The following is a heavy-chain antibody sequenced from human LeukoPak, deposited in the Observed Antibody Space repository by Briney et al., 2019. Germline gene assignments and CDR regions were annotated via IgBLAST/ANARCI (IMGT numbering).Heavy chain of an antibody. Sequence: GGSLRLSCAASGFTFSSYAMHWVRQAPGKGLEWVAVISYDGSNKYYADSVKGRFTISRDNSKNTLYLQMNSLRAEDTAVYYCARDRRSLIDYWGQGTLVTVSS. CDR2: ISYDGSNK. V-gene: IGHV3-30*04. CDR3: ARDRRSLIDY. CDR1: GFTFSSYA. J-gene: IGHJ4*02.